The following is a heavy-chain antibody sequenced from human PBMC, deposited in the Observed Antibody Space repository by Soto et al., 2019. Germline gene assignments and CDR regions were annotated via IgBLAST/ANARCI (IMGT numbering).Heavy chain of an antibody. D-gene: IGHD1-20*01. CDR3: AREEEYNWNYYGMDV. Sequence: GGSLRLSCAASGFTFSSYWMHWVRQAPGKGLVWVSRINSDGSSTSYADSVKGRFTISRDNAKNTLYLQMNSLRAEDTDVYYCAREEEYNWNYYGMDVWGQGTTVTVSS. J-gene: IGHJ6*02. CDR1: GFTFSSYW. CDR2: INSDGSST. V-gene: IGHV3-74*01.